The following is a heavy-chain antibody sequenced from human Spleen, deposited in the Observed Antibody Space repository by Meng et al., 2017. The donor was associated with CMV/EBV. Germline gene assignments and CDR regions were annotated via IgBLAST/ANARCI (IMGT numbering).Heavy chain of an antibody. CDR3: ARAPYDFWSGYPAYYFDY. V-gene: IGHV4-39*07. CDR1: GGSTSSSSSY. D-gene: IGHD3-3*01. CDR2: IYYSGST. J-gene: IGHJ4*02. Sequence: LSCTLSGGSTSSSSSYWGWIRQPPGKGLEWIGSIYYSGSTYYNPSLKSRVTISVDTSKNQFSLKLSSVTAADTAVYYCARAPYDFWSGYPAYYFDYWGQGTLVTVSS.